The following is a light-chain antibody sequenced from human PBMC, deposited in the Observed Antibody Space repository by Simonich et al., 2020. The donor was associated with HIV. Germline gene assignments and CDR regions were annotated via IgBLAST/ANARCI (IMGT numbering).Light chain of an antibody. V-gene: IGLV2-23*01. Sequence: QSALTQPASVSGSPGQSITISCTGTSSDVGNYNLVSWYQHHPGKAPKLMIYEGSKRPSGVSNRSSGSKSANTASLTISGLQAEDEADYYCCSYAGSNIYMVFGGGTKLTVL. J-gene: IGLJ2*01. CDR3: CSYAGSNIYMV. CDR1: SSDVGNYNL. CDR2: EGS.